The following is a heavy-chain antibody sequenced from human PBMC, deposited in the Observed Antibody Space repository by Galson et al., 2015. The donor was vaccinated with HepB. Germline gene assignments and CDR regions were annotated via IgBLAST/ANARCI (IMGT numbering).Heavy chain of an antibody. CDR2: ISNTGGST. Sequence: SLRLSCAASKFTFSAYAMNWVRQAPGKGLEWVSTISNTGGSTYYADSVKGRFTISRDNSKNTLYLQMNSLRAEDTAIYYCAKHTTYSTSPIDYWGQGTLVTVSS. J-gene: IGHJ4*02. CDR3: AKHTTYSTSPIDY. CDR1: KFTFSAYA. D-gene: IGHD6-13*01. V-gene: IGHV3-23*01.